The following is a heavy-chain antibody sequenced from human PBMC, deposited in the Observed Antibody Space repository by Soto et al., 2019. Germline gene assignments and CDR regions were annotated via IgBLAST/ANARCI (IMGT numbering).Heavy chain of an antibody. J-gene: IGHJ5*02. Sequence: SETLSLTCTVSGVSVSTNTQYWGWIRQSPGKGLEWIGSIYYSGSTYYNPSLKSRVTISVDTSKNQFSLKLSSVTAADTAVYYCARGRHYYDSGNWFDPWGQGTLVTVSS. D-gene: IGHD3-22*01. CDR3: ARGRHYYDSGNWFDP. CDR1: GVSVSTNTQY. CDR2: IYYSGST. V-gene: IGHV4-39*07.